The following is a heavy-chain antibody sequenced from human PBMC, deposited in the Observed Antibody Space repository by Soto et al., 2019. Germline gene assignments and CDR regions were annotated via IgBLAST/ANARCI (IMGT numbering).Heavy chain of an antibody. CDR2: IDYNGVT. D-gene: IGHD2-2*01. CDR3: GRVMIGTSRHTDSDY. Sequence: PSETLSLTCSVSVASISSRDYYWGWIRQTPGKGLEWIGNIDYNGVTYYNPSLKSRVTVSKDTSKNQFSLKVASVTAADTAIYYCGRVMIGTSRHTDSDYWGQGTQVTVSS. CDR1: VASISSRDYY. J-gene: IGHJ4*02. V-gene: IGHV4-39*01.